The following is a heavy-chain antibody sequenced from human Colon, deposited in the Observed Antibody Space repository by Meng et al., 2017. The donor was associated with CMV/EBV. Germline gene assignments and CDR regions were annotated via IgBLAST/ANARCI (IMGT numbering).Heavy chain of an antibody. D-gene: IGHD2-15*01. V-gene: IGHV3-30*02. CDR1: GFIFSNYG. CDR2: IRYDGSDE. J-gene: IGHJ4*03. CDR3: AKDRTTLGYCSGGSCSGGPPDF. Sequence: GESLKISCGGSGFIFSNYGMHWVRQAPGKGLEWVGVIRYDGSDEKYGDSAKGRFTASRDNSKNTLYLQMNSLRPEDTAVYYCAKDRTTLGYCSGGSCSGGPPDFWGHGTLVTVSS.